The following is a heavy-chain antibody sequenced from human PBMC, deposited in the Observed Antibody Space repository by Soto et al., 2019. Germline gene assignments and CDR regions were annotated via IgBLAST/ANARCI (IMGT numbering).Heavy chain of an antibody. J-gene: IGHJ4*02. V-gene: IGHV4-39*01. CDR1: GVSITTTSYY. CDR2: VYFSGTT. CDR3: ARHGSY. Sequence: SETLSLTCTVSGVSITTTSYYWGWIRQPPGKGLEWIGSVYFSGTTYYNPSLKSRVTISVDASKNHFSLRLSSVTAADTAIYYCARHGSYWGQGTLVTVSS.